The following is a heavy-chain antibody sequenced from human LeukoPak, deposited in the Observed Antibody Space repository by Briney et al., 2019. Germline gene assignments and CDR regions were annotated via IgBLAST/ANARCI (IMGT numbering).Heavy chain of an antibody. CDR1: GFTFSSYV. CDR2: IIGGGDYT. V-gene: IGHV3-23*01. Sequence: GGSLRLSCAASGFTFSSYVMTWVRQAPGKGLAWVSTIIGGGDYTYYVDSVKGRFTISRDNSKNTLYLQVNSLRAEDTAVYYCAKGIFTSTSYYDSWGQGTLVTVSS. J-gene: IGHJ4*02. D-gene: IGHD2/OR15-2a*01. CDR3: AKGIFTSTSYYDS.